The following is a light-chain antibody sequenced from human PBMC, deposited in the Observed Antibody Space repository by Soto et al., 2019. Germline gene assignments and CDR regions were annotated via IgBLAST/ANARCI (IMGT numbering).Light chain of an antibody. J-gene: IGKJ4*01. CDR1: QSVSSY. V-gene: IGKV3-11*01. CDR2: EAS. Sequence: EIVLTQSPATLSLSPGERATLSCRASQSVSSYLAWYQQKPGQAPRLLIYEASNRATGIPARFSGSGSGTDFTLTISSLEPEDFAIYYCQQRSNWPPVTLGGGTKVEIK. CDR3: QQRSNWPPVT.